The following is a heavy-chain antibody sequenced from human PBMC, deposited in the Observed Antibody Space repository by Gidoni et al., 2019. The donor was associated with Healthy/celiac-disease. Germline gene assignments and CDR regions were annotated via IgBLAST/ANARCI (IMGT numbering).Heavy chain of an antibody. D-gene: IGHD6-6*01. V-gene: IGHV3-30*18. J-gene: IGHJ3*02. Sequence: QVQLVESGGGVVQPGQSLRLPCAASGCTFSSYGMHWVRQAPGKGLEWVAVISYDGSNKYYADSVKGRFTISRDNSKNTLYLQMNSLRAEDTAVYYCAKSSIAAWGDAFDIWGQGTMVTVSS. CDR1: GCTFSSYG. CDR2: ISYDGSNK. CDR3: AKSSIAAWGDAFDI.